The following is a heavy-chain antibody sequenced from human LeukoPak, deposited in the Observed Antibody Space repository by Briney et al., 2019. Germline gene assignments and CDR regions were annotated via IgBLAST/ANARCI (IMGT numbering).Heavy chain of an antibody. CDR3: ARDSGYGYQALGNWFDP. J-gene: IGHJ5*02. Sequence: GGSLRLSCAASGFTFSSYAMHWVRQAPGKGLEWVAVISYDGSNKYYADSVKGRFTISRDNSKNTLYLQMNSLRAEDTAVYYCARDSGYGYQALGNWFDPWGQGTLVTVSS. V-gene: IGHV3-30*04. D-gene: IGHD5-12*01. CDR2: ISYDGSNK. CDR1: GFTFSSYA.